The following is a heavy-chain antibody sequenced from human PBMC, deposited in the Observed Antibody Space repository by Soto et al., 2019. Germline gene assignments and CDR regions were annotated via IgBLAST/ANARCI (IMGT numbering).Heavy chain of an antibody. J-gene: IGHJ4*02. CDR1: GFTFSSYG. V-gene: IGHV3-30*03. CDR3: ARDPGVYDILTPACLDY. CDR2: ISYDGSNK. D-gene: IGHD3-9*01. Sequence: PGGSLRLSCAASGFTFSSYGMHWVRQAPGKGLEWVAVISYDGSNKYYADSVKGRFTISRDNSKNTLYLQMNSLRAEDTAVYYCARDPGVYDILTPACLDYWGQGTLVTVSS.